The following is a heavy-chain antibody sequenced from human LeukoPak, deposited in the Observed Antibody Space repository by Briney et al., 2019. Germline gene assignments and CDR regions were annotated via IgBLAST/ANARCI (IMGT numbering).Heavy chain of an antibody. J-gene: IGHJ6*03. Sequence: SGGSLRLSCAASGFTFDDYAMHWVRQAPGKGLEWVSLISWDGGSTYYADSVKGRFTISRDNSKDSLYLQMNSLRAEDTALYYCAKDIHLRIAAAGHYYYYMDVWGKGTTVTVSS. V-gene: IGHV3-43D*04. CDR3: AKDIHLRIAAAGHYYYYMDV. CDR1: GFTFDDYA. D-gene: IGHD6-13*01. CDR2: ISWDGGST.